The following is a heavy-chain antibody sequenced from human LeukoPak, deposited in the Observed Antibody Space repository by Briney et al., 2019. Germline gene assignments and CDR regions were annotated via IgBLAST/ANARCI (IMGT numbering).Heavy chain of an antibody. D-gene: IGHD3-22*01. J-gene: IGHJ4*02. CDR3: ARELGYDSSGYYS. Sequence: GASVKVSCKTSGYSFTAFYIHWVRQAPGQGLEWMGWIHPRRGDTNYAQKFQGRVTMTRDTSISTAYMELSRLRSDDTAVYYCARELGYDSSGYYSWGQGTLVTVSS. CDR1: GYSFTAFY. V-gene: IGHV1-2*02. CDR2: IHPRRGDT.